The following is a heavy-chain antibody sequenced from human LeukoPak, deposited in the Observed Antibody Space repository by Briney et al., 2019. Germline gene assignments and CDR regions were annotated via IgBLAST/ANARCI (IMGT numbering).Heavy chain of an antibody. CDR1: GGSIGSHY. CDR2: VYDIGST. CDR3: ARGGVLKSVDY. J-gene: IGHJ4*02. Sequence: SETLSLTCTVSGGSIGSHYWTWIRQPPGKGLEWIGYVYDIGSTKYNPSLKSRVTIPVDTSKNQFSLRLSSVTAADTAVYYCARGGVLKSVDYWGQGTLVTVSS. D-gene: IGHD3-16*01. V-gene: IGHV4-59*11.